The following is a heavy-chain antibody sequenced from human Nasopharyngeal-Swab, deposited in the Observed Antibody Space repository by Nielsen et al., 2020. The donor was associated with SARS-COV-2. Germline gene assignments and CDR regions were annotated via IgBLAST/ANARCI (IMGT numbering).Heavy chain of an antibody. V-gene: IGHV3-48*02. Sequence: GESLKISCSSSGFPFLRSSMNWVRQAPGKGLEWVSYISSSSSTIYYADSVKGRFTISRDNAKNSLYLQMNSLRDEDTAVYYCARAGIAARPGIDPWGQGTLVTVSS. D-gene: IGHD6-6*01. CDR1: GFPFLRSS. CDR3: ARAGIAARPGIDP. J-gene: IGHJ5*02. CDR2: ISSSSSTI.